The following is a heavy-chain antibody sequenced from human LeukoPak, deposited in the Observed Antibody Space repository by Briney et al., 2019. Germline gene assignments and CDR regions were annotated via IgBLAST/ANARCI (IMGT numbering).Heavy chain of an antibody. J-gene: IGHJ4*02. D-gene: IGHD3-16*01. CDR2: IKQDGSEK. Sequence: GGSLRLSCAASGFTFSSYWMSWVRQAPGKGLEWVANIKQDGSEKYYVDSVKGRFTISRDNAKNSLYLQMYSLRAEDTAVYYCARDLIMITFVGAMEGEDYWGQGTLVTVSS. V-gene: IGHV3-7*01. CDR1: GFTFSSYW. CDR3: ARDLIMITFVGAMEGEDY.